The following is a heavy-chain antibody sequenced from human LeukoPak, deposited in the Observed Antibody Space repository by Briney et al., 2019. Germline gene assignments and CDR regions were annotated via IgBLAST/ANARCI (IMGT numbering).Heavy chain of an antibody. Sequence: SVKVSCKASGGTFSSYAISWVRQAPGQGLEWMGGIIPIFGTANYAQKFQGRVTITADESTSTAYMELSSLRSEDTAVYFCARVIGFGELSLGHWGQGTLVTVSS. V-gene: IGHV1-69*13. D-gene: IGHD3-10*01. J-gene: IGHJ4*02. CDR3: ARVIGFGELSLGH. CDR2: IIPIFGTA. CDR1: GGTFSSYA.